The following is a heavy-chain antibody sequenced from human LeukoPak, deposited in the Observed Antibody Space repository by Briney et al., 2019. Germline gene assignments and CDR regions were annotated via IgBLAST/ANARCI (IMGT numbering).Heavy chain of an antibody. V-gene: IGHV4-34*01. Sequence: SETLSLTCAVYGGSFSDYFWSWIRQPPGKGLEWIGETSHSGSTTYSPSLRSRVTISGDTSKKQFSLKLSSVTAADTAVYYCVTYYYGSSAPKRNYWGQGILVTVSS. CDR2: TSHSGST. CDR1: GGSFSDYF. CDR3: VTYYYGSSAPKRNY. J-gene: IGHJ4*02. D-gene: IGHD3-22*01.